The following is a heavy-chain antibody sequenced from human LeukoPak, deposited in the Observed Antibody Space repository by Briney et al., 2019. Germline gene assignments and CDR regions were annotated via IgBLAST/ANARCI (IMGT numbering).Heavy chain of an antibody. J-gene: IGHJ3*02. CDR2: IYYSGST. V-gene: IGHV4-39*07. CDR3: ARKGSLAYYYDSSGYPRGAFDI. CDR1: GGSISSSSYY. Sequence: SETLSHTCTVSGGSISSSSYYWGWIRQPPGKGLEWIGSIYYSGSTYYNPSLKSRVTISVDTSKNQFSLKLSSVTAADTAVYYCARKGSLAYYYDSSGYPRGAFDIWGQGTMVTVSS. D-gene: IGHD3-22*01.